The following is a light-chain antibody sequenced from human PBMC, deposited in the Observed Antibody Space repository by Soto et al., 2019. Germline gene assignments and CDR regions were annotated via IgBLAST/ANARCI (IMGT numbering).Light chain of an antibody. CDR3: QQYNNWPPLT. V-gene: IGKV3-15*01. CDR2: GAS. CDR1: QSVSSN. Sequence: EIVMTQSPATLSVSPGERATLSCRASQSVSSNLAWYQQKPGQAPRLLIYGASTRATGIPARFSGSGSGTEFTLTICSLQSEDFAFYYCQQYNNWPPLTFGGGTKVEIK. J-gene: IGKJ4*01.